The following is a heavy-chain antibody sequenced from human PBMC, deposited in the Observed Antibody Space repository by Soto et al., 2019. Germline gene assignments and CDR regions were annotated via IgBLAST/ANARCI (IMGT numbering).Heavy chain of an antibody. CDR3: ARDRLESSTYGMDV. CDR2: VYNSGNV. D-gene: IGHD3-16*02. V-gene: IGHV4-4*07. CDR1: CDSILGYY. J-gene: IGHJ6*02. Sequence: SEILSLTCSVSCDSILGYYWSWVRQPAGKRLEWIGRVYNSGNVIFNPSLKNRVTMSVDMSKNQFSLRLTSVTAADSAVYYCARDRLESSTYGMDVWGRGTTVTVSS.